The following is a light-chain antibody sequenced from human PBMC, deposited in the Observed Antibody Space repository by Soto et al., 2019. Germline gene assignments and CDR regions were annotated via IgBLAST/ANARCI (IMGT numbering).Light chain of an antibody. J-gene: IGKJ4*01. CDR2: DAS. Sequence: EIVLTQSPATLSLSPGERATLSCRASQSVSSYLAWYQQKPGQAPRLLIYDASNRATSIPARFSGSGSGTDFPLTISSLEPEDFAFYYGQQRSNWLTFGGGTTVESK. V-gene: IGKV3-11*01. CDR3: QQRSNWLT. CDR1: QSVSSY.